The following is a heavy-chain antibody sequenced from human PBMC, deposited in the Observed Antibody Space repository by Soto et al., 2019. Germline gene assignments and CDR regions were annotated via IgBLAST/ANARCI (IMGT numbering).Heavy chain of an antibody. CDR3: ARCPQPPDTADPYAVDV. Sequence: QVQLVQSGTEVKKPGASVKVSCKASGGTFSRSGFHWVRQAPGQGLEWMGMIVPSVDTTNYAQKFQARVTISADQLTSTVYMELRSLRSEDTAVYYCARCPQPPDTADPYAVDVWGQGTRVIGSS. V-gene: IGHV1-69*18. CDR1: GGTFSRSG. CDR2: IVPSVDTT. J-gene: IGHJ6*02. D-gene: IGHD5-18*01.